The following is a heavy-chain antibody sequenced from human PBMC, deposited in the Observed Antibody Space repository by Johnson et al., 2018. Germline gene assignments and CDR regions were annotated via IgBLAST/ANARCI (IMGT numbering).Heavy chain of an antibody. CDR3: AKEVVAGTSSSGYYGMDV. CDR2: ISGSGDST. V-gene: IGHV3-23*04. Sequence: VQLVESGGGLVQPGGSLRLSCAASGFTYSTYAMTWVRQAPGKGLEWVSAISGSGDSTYYAASVRGRFTIPRDNSYNPLYLQMNSLRAEDTAVYYCAKEVVAGTSSSGYYGMDVWGQGTTVTVS. D-gene: IGHD2-15*01. J-gene: IGHJ6*02. CDR1: GFTYSTYA.